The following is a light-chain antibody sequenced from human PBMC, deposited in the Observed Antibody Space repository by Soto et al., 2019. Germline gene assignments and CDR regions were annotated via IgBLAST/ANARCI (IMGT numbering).Light chain of an antibody. CDR1: SGHSSYI. CDR3: ETWDSNTHV. V-gene: IGLV4-60*02. J-gene: IGLJ1*01. Sequence: QPVLTQSSSASASLGSSVKLTCTLSSGHSSYIIAWHQQQPGKAPRYLMKLEGSGSYNKGSGVPDRFSGSSSGADRYLTIANLQFEDEADYYCETWDSNTHVFGTGTKVNVL. CDR2: LEGSGSY.